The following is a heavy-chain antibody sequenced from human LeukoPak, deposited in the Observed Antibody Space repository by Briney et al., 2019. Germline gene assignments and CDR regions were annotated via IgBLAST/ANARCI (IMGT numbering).Heavy chain of an antibody. V-gene: IGHV4-39*01. CDR3: ARHSFTPWELPYPYYFDY. Sequence: SETLSLTCTVSGGSISSSSYYWGWIRQPPGKGLEWIGSIYYSGSTYYNPSLKSRVTISVDTSKNQFSLKLSSVTAADTAVYYCARHSFTPWELPYPYYFDYWGQGTLVTVSS. J-gene: IGHJ4*02. CDR2: IYYSGST. CDR1: GGSISSSSYY. D-gene: IGHD1-26*01.